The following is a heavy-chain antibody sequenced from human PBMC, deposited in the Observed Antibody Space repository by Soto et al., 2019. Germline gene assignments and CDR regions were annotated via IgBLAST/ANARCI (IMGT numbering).Heavy chain of an antibody. CDR2: ISGSGGST. V-gene: IGHV3-23*01. J-gene: IGHJ4*02. D-gene: IGHD3-9*01. CDR1: GFTFSSYA. Sequence: HPGGSLRLSCAASGFTFSSYAMSWVRQAPGKGLEWVSAISGSGGSTYYADSVKGRFTISRDNSKNTLYLQMNSLRAEDTAVYYCAKYGFDFDWLFTPPSFFDYWGQGTLVTVSS. CDR3: AKYGFDFDWLFTPPSFFDY.